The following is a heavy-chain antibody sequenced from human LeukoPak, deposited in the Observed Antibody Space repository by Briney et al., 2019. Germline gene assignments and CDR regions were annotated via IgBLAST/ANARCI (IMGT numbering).Heavy chain of an antibody. CDR3: ARESTVTTGY. D-gene: IGHD4-11*01. CDR2: INPNSGGT. Sequence: ASVKVSCKASGYTFTSYGISWVRQAPGQGLEWMGWINPNSGGTNYAQKFQGRVTMTRDTSISTAYMGLSRLRSDDTAVYYCARESTVTTGYWGQGTLVTVSS. CDR1: GYTFTSYG. J-gene: IGHJ4*02. V-gene: IGHV1-2*02.